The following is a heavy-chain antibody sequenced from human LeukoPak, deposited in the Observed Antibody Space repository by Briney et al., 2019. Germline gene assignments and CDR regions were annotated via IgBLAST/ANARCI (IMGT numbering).Heavy chain of an antibody. V-gene: IGHV1-18*01. D-gene: IGHD5-24*01. Sequence: GASVKVSCKASGYTFTSYAISWVRQAPGQGLEWMGWISTYNGNTNYAQKLQGRVTMTTDTSTSTAYMELRSLRSDDTAVYYCASCSNGLRDGFDYWGQGTLVTVSS. CDR3: ASCSNGLRDGFDY. J-gene: IGHJ4*02. CDR2: ISTYNGNT. CDR1: GYTFTSYA.